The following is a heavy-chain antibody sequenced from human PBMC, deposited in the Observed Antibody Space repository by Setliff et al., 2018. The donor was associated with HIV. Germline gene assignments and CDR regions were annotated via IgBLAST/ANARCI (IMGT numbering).Heavy chain of an antibody. Sequence: ASVKVSCKASGYPFSGYGISWVRQAPGQGLEWMGWISAYSGDTNYAQKFQGRLTMTTDTSTITAYMELRSLRSDDTAVYYCARSTRIGVAGEFEYWGQGTLVTVSS. V-gene: IGHV1-18*01. CDR3: ARSTRIGVAGEFEY. J-gene: IGHJ4*02. CDR1: GYPFSGYG. CDR2: ISAYSGDT. D-gene: IGHD6-19*01.